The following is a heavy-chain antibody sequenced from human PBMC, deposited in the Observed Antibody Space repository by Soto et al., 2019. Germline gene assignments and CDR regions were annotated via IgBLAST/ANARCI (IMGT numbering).Heavy chain of an antibody. CDR3: ARGERQQQRDY. CDR1: GDSISSDKW. J-gene: IGHJ4*02. Sequence: QVQLQESGPGLVKPSGTLSLTCAVSGDSISSDKWWSWVRQPPGKGLEWIGEIHHSGNSNYNPSLKSRVIISVDKSKMQFSLNLSSVTDADTAVYYCARGERQQQRDYWGQGTLVTVSS. D-gene: IGHD6-25*01. V-gene: IGHV4-4*02. CDR2: IHHSGNS.